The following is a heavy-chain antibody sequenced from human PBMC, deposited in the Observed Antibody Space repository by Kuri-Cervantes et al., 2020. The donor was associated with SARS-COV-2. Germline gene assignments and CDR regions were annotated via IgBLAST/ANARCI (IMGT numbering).Heavy chain of an antibody. Sequence: ASVKVSCKASGYTFTNYGISWVRQAPGQGLEWMGWISAYNGNTNYAQKLQGRVTMTTDTSTSTAYMELRSLRSDDTAVYYCAREITNYYDFWSGYFPGVDNYYGMDVWGQGTTVTVSS. CDR2: ISAYNGNT. CDR1: GYTFTNYG. V-gene: IGHV1-18*01. D-gene: IGHD3-3*01. CDR3: AREITNYYDFWSGYFPGVDNYYGMDV. J-gene: IGHJ6*02.